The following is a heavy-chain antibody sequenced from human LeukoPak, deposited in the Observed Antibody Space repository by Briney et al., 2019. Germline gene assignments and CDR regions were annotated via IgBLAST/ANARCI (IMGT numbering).Heavy chain of an antibody. Sequence: GGSLSLSCAASGFTFSSYSMNWVRQAPGKGLEWVSSISSSSSYIYYADSVKGRFTISRDNAKNSLYLQMNSLRAEDTAVYYCARNPHYYDSSDGDAFDIWGQGTMVTVSS. CDR1: GFTFSSYS. CDR2: ISSSSSYI. D-gene: IGHD3-22*01. V-gene: IGHV3-21*01. CDR3: ARNPHYYDSSDGDAFDI. J-gene: IGHJ3*02.